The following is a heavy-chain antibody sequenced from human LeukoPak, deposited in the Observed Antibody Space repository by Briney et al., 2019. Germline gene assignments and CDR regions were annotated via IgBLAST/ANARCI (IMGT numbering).Heavy chain of an antibody. CDR1: GFTFSSQW. V-gene: IGHV3-7*01. Sequence: GGSLRLSCAASGFTFSSQWMSWVRQAPGKGLEWVANVNQGGTEKYYVDSVKGRFTISRGNAENSLYLQMNSLRAEDTAVYYCAREHYFYHMDGWGEGTTVTVSS. CDR3: AREHYFYHMDG. CDR2: VNQGGTEK. J-gene: IGHJ6*03.